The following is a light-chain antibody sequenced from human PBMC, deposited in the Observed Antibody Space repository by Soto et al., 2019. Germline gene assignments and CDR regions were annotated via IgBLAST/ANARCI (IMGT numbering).Light chain of an antibody. CDR1: SGHSSYA. J-gene: IGLJ2*01. Sequence: QLVLAQSPSASASLGNSVELTCTLSSGHSSYAIAWHQQRPEKGPRYLMKVNSDGSHNKGDGIPDRFSGSSSGAERYLSISSLQSEDEADYYCQTLGDGVVVFGGGTKLTVL. CDR3: QTLGDGVVV. V-gene: IGLV4-69*01. CDR2: VNSDGSH.